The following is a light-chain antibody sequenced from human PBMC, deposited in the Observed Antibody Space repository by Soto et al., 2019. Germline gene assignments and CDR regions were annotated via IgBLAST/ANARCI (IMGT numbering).Light chain of an antibody. J-gene: IGLJ2*01. CDR2: YDT. CDR3: QVWDSSGDHPV. Sequence: SSELTQPPSVSVAPGKTARISCGGNSIGSKSVHWYQQRPGQAPVLVIYYDTERPSGIPERISGSNSGDTATLTISRVEAGDEADYHCQVWDSSGDHPVFGGGTQLTVL. CDR1: SIGSKS. V-gene: IGLV3-21*04.